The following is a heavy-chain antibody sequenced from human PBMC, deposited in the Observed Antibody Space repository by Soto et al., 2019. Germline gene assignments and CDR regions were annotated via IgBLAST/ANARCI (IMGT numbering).Heavy chain of an antibody. Sequence: EVQLLESGGGLVQPGGSLRLSCAASGFTFSSYAMSWVRQAPGKGLEWVSAISGSGGSTYYADSVKGRFTISRDNSKNTLYLQMNSLRAEDTAVYYCAKSQDDYGDYLFLSMDASDIWGQGTMVTVSS. J-gene: IGHJ3*02. CDR2: ISGSGGST. CDR1: GFTFSSYA. CDR3: AKSQDDYGDYLFLSMDASDI. D-gene: IGHD4-17*01. V-gene: IGHV3-23*01.